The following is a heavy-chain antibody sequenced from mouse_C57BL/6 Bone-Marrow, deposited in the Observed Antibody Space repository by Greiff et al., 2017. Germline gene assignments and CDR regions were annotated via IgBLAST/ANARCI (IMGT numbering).Heavy chain of an antibody. CDR3: ARDGWDAMDY. CDR2: IYPGGGYT. CDR1: GYTFTNYW. D-gene: IGHD2-3*01. J-gene: IGHJ4*01. Sequence: QVQLKQSGAELVRPGTSVKMSCKASGYTFTNYWIGWAKQRPGHGLEWIGDIYPGGGYTNYNEKFKGKATLTADKSSSTAYMQFSSLTSADSAIYYCARDGWDAMDYWGQGTSVTVSS. V-gene: IGHV1-63*01.